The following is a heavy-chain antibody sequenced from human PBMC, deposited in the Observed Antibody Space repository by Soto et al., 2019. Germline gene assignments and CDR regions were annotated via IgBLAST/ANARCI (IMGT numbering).Heavy chain of an antibody. D-gene: IGHD5-18*01. Sequence: ASVKVSFKASGYIFSSTDIHWVRQAPGQRLEWMGWMNAGNGNTRYSREFQARVTFTRDTAASTGYMELSSLRSEATAVYYCARAAGMVALDYWGQGTLVTVSS. J-gene: IGHJ4*02. CDR3: ARAAGMVALDY. CDR1: GYIFSSTD. CDR2: MNAGNGNT. V-gene: IGHV1-3*01.